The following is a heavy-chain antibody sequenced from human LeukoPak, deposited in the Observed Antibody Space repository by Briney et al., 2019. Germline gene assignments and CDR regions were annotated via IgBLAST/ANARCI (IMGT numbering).Heavy chain of an antibody. V-gene: IGHV3-21*01. J-gene: IGHJ3*02. Sequence: GGSLRLSCAASGFTFSSYSMNWVRQAPGKGLEWASSISSSSSYIYYADSVKGRFTISRDNAKNSLYLQMNSLRAEDTAVYYCARHLNGGDAFDIWGQGTTVTVSS. CDR2: ISSSSSYI. CDR3: ARHLNGGDAFDI. CDR1: GFTFSSYS.